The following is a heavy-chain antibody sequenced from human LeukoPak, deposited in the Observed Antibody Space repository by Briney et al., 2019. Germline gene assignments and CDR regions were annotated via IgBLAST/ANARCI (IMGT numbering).Heavy chain of an antibody. CDR1: GDSVSRSDSY. CDR3: ARRRYYDGSGYLE. D-gene: IGHD3-22*01. Sequence: SETLSLTCSVSGDSVSRSDSYWDWIRQPPGKGLEWIGTINSSVSTYYSPSLQRRVTMSVDPSNNQFSLHLRSVTAADTAVYYCARRRYYDGSGYLEWGQGTLLSVSS. CDR2: INSSVST. J-gene: IGHJ1*01. V-gene: IGHV4-39*01.